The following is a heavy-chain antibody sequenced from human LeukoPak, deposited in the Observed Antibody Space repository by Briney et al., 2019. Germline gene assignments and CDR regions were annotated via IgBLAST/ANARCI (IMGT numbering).Heavy chain of an antibody. J-gene: IGHJ5*02. D-gene: IGHD6-13*01. Sequence: GGSLRLSCAASGFTFSSYWMSWVRQAPGKGLEWVANIKQDGSEKYYVDSVKGRFIISRDNAKNSLYLQMNSLRAEDTAVYYCARDLGSAAGIRWFDPWGQGTLVTVSS. CDR1: GFTFSSYW. CDR2: IKQDGSEK. V-gene: IGHV3-7*01. CDR3: ARDLGSAAGIRWFDP.